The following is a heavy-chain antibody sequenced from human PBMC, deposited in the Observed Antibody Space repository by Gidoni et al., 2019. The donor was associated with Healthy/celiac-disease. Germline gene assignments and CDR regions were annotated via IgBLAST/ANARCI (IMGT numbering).Heavy chain of an antibody. Sequence: QVQLQESGPGLVKPSGTLSLTCAVSGGSISRSNWWSWVRQPPGKGLEWIGEIYHSGSTNYNPSLKSRVTISVDKSKNQFSLKLSSVTAADTAVYYCAREVREGSWYGTPYYYYGMDVWGQGTTVTVSS. V-gene: IGHV4-4*02. J-gene: IGHJ6*02. CDR3: AREVREGSWYGTPYYYYGMDV. CDR1: GGSISRSNW. D-gene: IGHD6-13*01. CDR2: IYHSGST.